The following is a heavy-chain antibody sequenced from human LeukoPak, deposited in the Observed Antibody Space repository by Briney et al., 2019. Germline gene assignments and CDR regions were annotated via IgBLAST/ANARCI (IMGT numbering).Heavy chain of an antibody. Sequence: PGGSLRPSCAAPGLTLDVYGMSWVRQAPGKGLEWAPSISSSSSYIYYADSVKGRFTISRDNAKNSLYLQMNSLRAEDTAVYYCARDSPYYYDSSGYHSADAFDIWGQGTMVTVSS. D-gene: IGHD3-22*01. CDR2: ISSSSSYI. J-gene: IGHJ3*02. CDR3: ARDSPYYYDSSGYHSADAFDI. CDR1: GLTLDVYG. V-gene: IGHV3-21*01.